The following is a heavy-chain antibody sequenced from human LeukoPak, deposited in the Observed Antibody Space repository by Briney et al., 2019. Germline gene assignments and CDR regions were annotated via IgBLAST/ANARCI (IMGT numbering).Heavy chain of an antibody. V-gene: IGHV1-3*01. Sequence: ASVKVSCKASGYTFTSYAMHWVRQAPGQRLEWMGWINAGNGNTNYSQKFQGRVTITRDTYASTAYMELSSLRSVDTAVYYCARVRGGAAAQTLDYWGKGTLVTVS. CDR3: ARVRGGAAAQTLDY. D-gene: IGHD6-13*01. CDR1: GYTFTSYA. J-gene: IGHJ4*02. CDR2: INAGNGNT.